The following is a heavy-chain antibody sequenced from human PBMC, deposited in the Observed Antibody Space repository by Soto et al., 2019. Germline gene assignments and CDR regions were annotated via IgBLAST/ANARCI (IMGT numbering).Heavy chain of an antibody. V-gene: IGHV3-33*01. Sequence: PGGSLRLSCAASGFTFSTYGMHWVRQTPGKGLEWVAVIWYDGSNKYYADSVKGRFTISRDNSKNTLYLQMNSLRAEDTAVYYCARDHCRGGCCYYFDYWGQGTLVTVSS. D-gene: IGHD2-15*01. CDR1: GFTFSTYG. J-gene: IGHJ4*02. CDR3: ARDHCRGGCCYYFDY. CDR2: IWYDGSNK.